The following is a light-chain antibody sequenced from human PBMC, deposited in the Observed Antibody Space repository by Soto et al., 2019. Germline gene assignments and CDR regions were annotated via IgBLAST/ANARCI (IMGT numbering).Light chain of an antibody. CDR2: EVS. CDR3: SSYAGSNNLHVV. V-gene: IGLV2-8*01. Sequence: QSVLTQPPSASGSPGQSVTISCTGTSSAVGGYNYVSWYQQHPGKAPKLMIYEVSKRPSGVPDRFSGSKSGNTASLTVSGLQAEDEADYYCSSYAGSNNLHVVFGGGTKLTVL. CDR1: SSAVGGYNY. J-gene: IGLJ2*01.